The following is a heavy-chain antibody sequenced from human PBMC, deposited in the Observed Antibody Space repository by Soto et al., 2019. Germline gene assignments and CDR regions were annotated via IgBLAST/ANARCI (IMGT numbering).Heavy chain of an antibody. CDR1: GASVSSGYYY. V-gene: IGHV4-61*01. CDR3: ARGDSSSWYFDY. CDR2: IYYSGST. D-gene: IGHD6-13*01. Sequence: SETLSLTCTVSGASVSSGYYYWSWIRQPPGKGLEWIGYIYYSGSTNYNPSLKSRVTISVDTSKNQFSLKLSSVTAADTAVYYCARGDSSSWYFDYWGQGTLVTVSS. J-gene: IGHJ4*02.